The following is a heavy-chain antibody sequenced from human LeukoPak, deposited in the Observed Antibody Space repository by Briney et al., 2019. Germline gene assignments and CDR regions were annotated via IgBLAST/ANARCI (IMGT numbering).Heavy chain of an antibody. J-gene: IGHJ3*02. CDR2: ISYDGSIK. D-gene: IGHD2-21*01. CDR3: ARRDFYGGDPLVAFDI. CDR1: GLTFSSYA. V-gene: IGHV3-30-3*01. Sequence: PGGSLRLSCAASGLTFSSYAMHWVRQAPGKGLECMAIISYDGSIKLCADSVKGRFTISRDNSKNTLYLQMNSLRAEDTAVYYCARRDFYGGDPLVAFDIWGQGTMVTVSS.